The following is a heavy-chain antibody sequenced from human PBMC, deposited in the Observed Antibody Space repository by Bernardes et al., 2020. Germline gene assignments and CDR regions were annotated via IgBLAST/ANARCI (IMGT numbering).Heavy chain of an antibody. D-gene: IGHD6-13*01. V-gene: IGHV4-61*01. Sequence: SETLSLTCTVSGGSVSSGSYYWSWIRQPPGKGLEWIGYIYYSGSTNYNPSLKSRVTISVDTSKNQFSLKLSSVTAADTAVYYCASYSSSFSFDYWGQGTLVTVSS. CDR3: ASYSSSFSFDY. J-gene: IGHJ4*02. CDR1: GGSVSSGSYY. CDR2: IYYSGST.